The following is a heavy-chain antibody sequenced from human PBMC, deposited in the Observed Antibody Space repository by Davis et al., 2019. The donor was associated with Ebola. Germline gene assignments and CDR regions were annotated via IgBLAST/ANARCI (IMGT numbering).Heavy chain of an antibody. CDR3: TKTIVATAGDF. CDR2: ISPDGGDQ. D-gene: IGHD6-13*01. V-gene: IGHV3-7*01. CDR1: GFTFSSYW. Sequence: GGSLRLSCAASGFTFSSYWMSWIRQSPGKGLEWVANISPDGGDQYYVDSLKGRFTISRDNAKNSLYLHMNSLRVEDTAVYYCTKTIVATAGDFWGQGTLVTVSS. J-gene: IGHJ4*02.